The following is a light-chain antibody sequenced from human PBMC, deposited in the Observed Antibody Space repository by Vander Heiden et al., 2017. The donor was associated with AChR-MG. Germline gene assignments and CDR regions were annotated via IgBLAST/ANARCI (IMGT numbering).Light chain of an antibody. CDR3: QQSDSTPHT. V-gene: IGKV1-39*01. CDR2: AAS. CDR1: QSIRTY. J-gene: IGKJ4*01. Sequence: DIQMTQSPSSLSTFVGDKVTITCRASQSIRTYLNWYQQKPGKAPKLVISAASNLQSGVPSRFSGSGSGTDFTLTISRLQPEDFGTYYCQQSDSTPHTFGGGTKAEIK.